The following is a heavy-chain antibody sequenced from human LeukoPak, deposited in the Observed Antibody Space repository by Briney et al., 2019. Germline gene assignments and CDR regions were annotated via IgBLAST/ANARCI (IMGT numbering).Heavy chain of an antibody. CDR3: ARGAVGYSYGPKDY. V-gene: IGHV1-18*01. J-gene: IGHJ4*02. D-gene: IGHD5-18*01. CDR2: ISAYNGNT. CDR1: GYTFTRYG. Sequence: ASVKVSCKASGYTFTRYGISWVRQAPGQGLEGMGWISAYNGNTNYAQKLQGRVTMTTDTSTSTAYMELRSLRSDDTAVYYCARGAVGYSYGPKDYWGQGTLVTVSS.